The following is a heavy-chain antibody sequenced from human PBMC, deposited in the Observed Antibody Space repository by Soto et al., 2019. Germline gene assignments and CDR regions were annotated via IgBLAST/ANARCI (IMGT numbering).Heavy chain of an antibody. CDR2: IYYSGST. CDR3: ARFGTNGWGDYGMDV. J-gene: IGHJ6*02. D-gene: IGHD6-19*01. V-gene: IGHV4-30-4*02. Sequence: SETLSLTCTVSGGSISSGDYYWSWIRQPPGKGLEWIGYIYYSGSTYYNPSLKSRVTISVDTSKNQFSLKLSSVTTADTAVYYCARFGTNGWGDYGMDVWGQGTTVTVSS. CDR1: GGSISSGDYY.